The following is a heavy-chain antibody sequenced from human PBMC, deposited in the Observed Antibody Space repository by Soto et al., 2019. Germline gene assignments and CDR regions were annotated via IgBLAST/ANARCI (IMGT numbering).Heavy chain of an antibody. D-gene: IGHD1-1*01. CDR1: GYTFTSYA. CDR2: ISAYNGNT. J-gene: IGHJ4*02. CDR3: ARTGDNYYYFDC. Sequence: ASVKVSCKASGYTFTSYAIHWVRQAPGQGLEWMVRISAYNGNTIYAQKFQDRVTMTTDTSTSTAYMELRSLRSDDTAMYYCARTGDNYYYFDCWGQGTPVTVSS. V-gene: IGHV1-18*01.